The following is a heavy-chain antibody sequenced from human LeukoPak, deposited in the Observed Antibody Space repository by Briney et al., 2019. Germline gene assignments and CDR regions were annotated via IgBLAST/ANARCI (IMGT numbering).Heavy chain of an antibody. CDR2: MNPNSGNT. J-gene: IGHJ4*02. CDR3: AINSDTVTTLDY. Sequence: ASVKVSCKASGYTFTSYDINWVRQATGQGLEWMGWMNPNSGNTGYAQKFQGRVTMTRNTSISTAYMELSSLRSEDTAVYYCAINSDTVTTLDYWGQGTLVTVSS. CDR1: GYTFTSYD. V-gene: IGHV1-8*01. D-gene: IGHD4-17*01.